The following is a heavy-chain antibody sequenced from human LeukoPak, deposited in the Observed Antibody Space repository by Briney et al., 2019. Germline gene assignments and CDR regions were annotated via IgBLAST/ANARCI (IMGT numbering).Heavy chain of an antibody. CDR3: ARHCRAVFVVPVARGDYFDY. CDR1: GGSISSSSYH. V-gene: IGHV4-39*01. J-gene: IGHJ4*02. CDR2: MSYSGAT. D-gene: IGHD2-2*01. Sequence: SETLSLTCTVSGGSISSSSYHWGWIRQSPGEGLQWITSMSYSGATYYNPSLQSRVTISVDTSKNQFSLKLYSVTAADTAVYYCARHCRAVFVVPVARGDYFDYLGQGTLVTVSS.